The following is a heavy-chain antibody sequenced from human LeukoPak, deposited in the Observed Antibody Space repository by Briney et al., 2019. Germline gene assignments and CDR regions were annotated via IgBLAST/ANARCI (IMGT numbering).Heavy chain of an antibody. CDR2: IYYSGNA. V-gene: IGHV4-39*01. Sequence: SETLSLTCNVSGGTISSSSYYWGRIRQPPGKGLEWIGSIYYSGNAYYNSSLKSRVTISVDTSKNQFSLRVSSVTAADTAVYYCARLSLASGSSYNFHFDYWGQGTLVTVSS. D-gene: IGHD3-10*01. CDR3: ARLSLASGSSYNFHFDY. CDR1: GGTISSSSYY. J-gene: IGHJ4*02.